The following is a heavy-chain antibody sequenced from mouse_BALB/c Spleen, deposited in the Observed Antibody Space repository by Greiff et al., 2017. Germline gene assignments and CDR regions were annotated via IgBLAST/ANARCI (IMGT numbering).Heavy chain of an antibody. CDR1: GFTFSSYG. Sequence: EVQRVESGGGLVQPGGSLKLSCAASGFTFSSYGMSWVRQTPDKRLELVATINSNGGSTYYPDSVKGRFTISRDNAKNTLYLQMSSLKSEDTAMYYCARGDYYAMDYWGQGTSVTVSS. J-gene: IGHJ4*01. CDR3: ARGDYYAMDY. CDR2: INSNGGST. V-gene: IGHV5-6-3*01.